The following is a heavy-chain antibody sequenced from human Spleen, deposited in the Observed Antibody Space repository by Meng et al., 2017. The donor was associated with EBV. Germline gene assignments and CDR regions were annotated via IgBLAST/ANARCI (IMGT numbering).Heavy chain of an antibody. J-gene: IGHJ5*01. CDR2: INHSGIT. Sequence: LHQWGAGRLKPSETLSLTCAFYVGSFNDYSWTWIRQPPGKGLEWIGEINHSGITNYNPSLKSRVTISVDTSKNQFSLKLSSVTAADTAVYYCARAGSFLGIIDSWGQGTLVTVSS. CDR1: VGSFNDYS. CDR3: ARAGSFLGIIDS. D-gene: IGHD2/OR15-2a*01. V-gene: IGHV4-34*01.